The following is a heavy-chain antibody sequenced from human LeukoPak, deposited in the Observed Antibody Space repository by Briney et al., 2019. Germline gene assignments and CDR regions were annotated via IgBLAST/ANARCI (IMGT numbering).Heavy chain of an antibody. CDR3: AKDTRGPHYDSSGYHDY. D-gene: IGHD3-22*01. Sequence: GGSLRLSCAASGFTFSSYDMHWVRQAPGKGLEWVAFIRYDGSNKYYADSVKGRFTISRDNSKNTLYLQMNSLRAEDTAVYYCAKDTRGPHYDSSGYHDYWGQGTLVTVSS. CDR1: GFTFSSYD. J-gene: IGHJ4*02. CDR2: IRYDGSNK. V-gene: IGHV3-30*02.